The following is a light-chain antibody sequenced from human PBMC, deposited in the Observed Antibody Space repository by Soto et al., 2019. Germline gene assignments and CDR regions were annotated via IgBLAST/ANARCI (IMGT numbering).Light chain of an antibody. CDR2: GAS. Sequence: DIVLTQSPGTLALSPGERATLSCRASQSVSSSYLAWYQQKPGQAPRLLIYGASSRPTGIPDRFSGSGSGTDFTLTISRLEPEDFAVYYCQQYGSSSTFGQGTRLENK. CDR1: QSVSSSY. V-gene: IGKV3-20*01. CDR3: QQYGSSST. J-gene: IGKJ5*01.